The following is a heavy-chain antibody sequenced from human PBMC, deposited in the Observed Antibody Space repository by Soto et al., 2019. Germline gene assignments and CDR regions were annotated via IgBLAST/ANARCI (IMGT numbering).Heavy chain of an antibody. CDR3: TRGYSGIDIYAFDI. J-gene: IGHJ3*02. CDR2: SGNRANSDTT. D-gene: IGHD1-26*01. Sequence: ESGGGLVQPGGSLRLSCAASGSTFSDHYMDWVRQAPGKGLEWVGRSGNRANSDTTGYGSSVKGRFTISRDDSKNSMYLQMNSLKTEDTAVYYCTRGYSGIDIYAFDIWGQGTLVTVSA. V-gene: IGHV3-72*01. CDR1: GSTFSDHY.